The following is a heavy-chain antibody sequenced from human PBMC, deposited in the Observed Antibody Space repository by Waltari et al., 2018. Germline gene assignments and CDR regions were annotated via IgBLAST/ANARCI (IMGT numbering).Heavy chain of an antibody. Sequence: QVQLVQSGAEGKKPGASVKVSCKASGYTVTGYNMHWVGETPGQGREWMGWSNPLSGCTNSDQKFQGRVTMNRDTSISTAYMELSRLRSDDTAVYYCARETIRVFLCFGELVDYWGQGTLVTVSS. CDR1: GYTVTGYN. V-gene: IGHV1-2*02. J-gene: IGHJ4*02. CDR2: SNPLSGCT. CDR3: ARETIRVFLCFGELVDY. D-gene: IGHD3-10*01.